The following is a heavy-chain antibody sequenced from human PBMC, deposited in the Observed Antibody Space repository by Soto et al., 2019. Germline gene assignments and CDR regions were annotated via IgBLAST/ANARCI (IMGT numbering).Heavy chain of an antibody. J-gene: IGHJ4*02. D-gene: IGHD1-26*01. CDR1: GGSISSSSYY. Sequence: QLQLQESGPGLVKPSETLSLTCTVSGGSISSSSYYWGWIRQPPAKGLEWIGSIYYSGSTYYNPSLKSRVTISVDTSKNQFSLKLSSVTAADTAVYYCARHEGGSKPVDYWGQGTLVTVSS. CDR3: ARHEGGSKPVDY. V-gene: IGHV4-39*01. CDR2: IYYSGST.